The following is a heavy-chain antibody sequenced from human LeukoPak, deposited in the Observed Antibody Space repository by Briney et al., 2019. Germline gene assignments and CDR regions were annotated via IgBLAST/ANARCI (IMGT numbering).Heavy chain of an antibody. V-gene: IGHV3-23*01. D-gene: IGHD3-10*01. CDR2: ISGSGGST. CDR1: GVTYSSYA. CDR3: AKERSYYGSGYDAFDI. J-gene: IGHJ3*02. Sequence: GSLRLSCAASGVTYSSYAMSWVRQAPGKGLEWVSAISGSGGSTYYADSVKGRFTISRDNSKNTLYLQMNSLRAEDTAVYYCAKERSYYGSGYDAFDIWGQGTKVTVPS.